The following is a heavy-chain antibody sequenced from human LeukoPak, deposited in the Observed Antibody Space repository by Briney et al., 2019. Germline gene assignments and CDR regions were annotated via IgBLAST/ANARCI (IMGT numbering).Heavy chain of an antibody. CDR2: IKQDGSEK. CDR3: ARDTSMITFGGTFDP. D-gene: IGHD3-16*01. CDR1: GFTFSSYW. J-gene: IGHJ5*02. V-gene: IGHV3-7*01. Sequence: GGSLRLSCAASGFTFSSYWMTWVRQAPGKGLEWVAYIKQDGSEKHYVDSVKGRFTISRDNAKNTLYLQMNSLRAEDTAVYYCARDTSMITFGGTFDPWGQGTLVTVSS.